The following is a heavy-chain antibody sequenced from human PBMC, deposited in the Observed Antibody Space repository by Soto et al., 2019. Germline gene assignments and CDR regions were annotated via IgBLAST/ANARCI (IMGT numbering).Heavy chain of an antibody. Sequence: ASVKVSCKASGYTFTNNDVTWVRQATGQGLEWMGRMNPGSGDTGYAQKFQGRVTMTRNISIATAYMELSSLRSEDTAIYYCARMASFGSLNWFDPWGQGTLVTVSS. D-gene: IGHD5-18*01. CDR1: GYTFTNND. CDR3: ARMASFGSLNWFDP. V-gene: IGHV1-8*01. J-gene: IGHJ5*02. CDR2: MNPGSGDT.